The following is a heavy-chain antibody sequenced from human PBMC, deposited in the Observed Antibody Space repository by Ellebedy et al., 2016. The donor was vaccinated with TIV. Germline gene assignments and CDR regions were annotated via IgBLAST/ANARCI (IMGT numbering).Heavy chain of an antibody. CDR3: AKGQLYCDY. Sequence: GESLKISCAASGFTFSSYAMTWVRQAPGRGLEWVSAISGSGGTTYYADSVKGRFTISRDNSKSTLYLQMNSLRAEDTAVYYCAKGQLYCDYWGQGTLVTVSS. J-gene: IGHJ4*02. CDR2: ISGSGGTT. CDR1: GFTFSSYA. D-gene: IGHD3-10*01. V-gene: IGHV3-23*01.